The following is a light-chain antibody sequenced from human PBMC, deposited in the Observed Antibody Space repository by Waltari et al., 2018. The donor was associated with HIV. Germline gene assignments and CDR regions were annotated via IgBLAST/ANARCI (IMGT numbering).Light chain of an antibody. J-gene: IGLJ3*02. CDR2: ENN. CDR1: SSNIGNNY. CDR3: GTWDSSLSGGV. V-gene: IGLV1-51*02. Sequence: QSVLTQPPSVSAAPGQKVTMSCSGSSSNIGNNYVSWYQQFPGTAPKLLIYENNKGPSGIPDRFSGSKSGTSATLGITGLQTGDEADYYCGTWDSSLSGGVFGGGTKVTVL.